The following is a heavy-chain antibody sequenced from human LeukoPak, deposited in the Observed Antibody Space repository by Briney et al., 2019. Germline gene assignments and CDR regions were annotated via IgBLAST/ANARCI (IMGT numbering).Heavy chain of an antibody. CDR1: GFIFSKTW. J-gene: IGHJ5*01. CDR3: ARTPLTADYWFDS. D-gene: IGHD7-27*01. Sequence: GGSLRLSCVASGFIFSKTWMHWVRQAPGKGLVWIARINSDGSSATYADSVEGRLTISRDNAKNTLYLEMSSLRVDDTAVYYCARTPLTADYWFDSWGQGTPVTVSS. V-gene: IGHV3-74*03. CDR2: INSDGSSA.